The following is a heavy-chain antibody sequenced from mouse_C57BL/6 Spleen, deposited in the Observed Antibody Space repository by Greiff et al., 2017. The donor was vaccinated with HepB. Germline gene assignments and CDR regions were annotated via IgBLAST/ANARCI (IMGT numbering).Heavy chain of an antibody. CDR3: ARGAYGSSPPWFAY. CDR2: IDPNSGGT. D-gene: IGHD1-1*01. CDR1: GYTFTSYW. V-gene: IGHV1-72*01. J-gene: IGHJ3*01. Sequence: SGAELVKPGASVKLSCKASGYTFTSYWMHWVKQRPGRGLEWIGRIDPNSGGTKYNEKFKSKATLTVDKPSSTAYMQLSSLTSEDSAVYYCARGAYGSSPPWFAYWGQGTLVTVSA.